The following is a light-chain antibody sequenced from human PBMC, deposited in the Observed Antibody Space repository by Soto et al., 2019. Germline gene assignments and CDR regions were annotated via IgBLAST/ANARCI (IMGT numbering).Light chain of an antibody. J-gene: IGLJ2*01. CDR3: CSYASGSISI. CDR2: EGT. CDR1: SSDIGSYDL. V-gene: IGLV2-23*01. Sequence: QSALTQPASVSGSPGQSITISCTGTSSDIGSYDLVSWYQQHPGKAPKLMIYEGTKRPSGVSNRFSGSKSGNTASLTISGLQAEDEADYYCCSYASGSISIFGGGTKLTVL.